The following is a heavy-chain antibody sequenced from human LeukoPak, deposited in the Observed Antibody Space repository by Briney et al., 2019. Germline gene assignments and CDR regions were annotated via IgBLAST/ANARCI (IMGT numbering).Heavy chain of an antibody. D-gene: IGHD4-17*01. CDR2: VYSSGST. CDR3: ARSEIDYGDYYRFDP. CDR1: GGFISGYF. V-gene: IGHV4-4*07. Sequence: SETLSLTCTVSGGFISGYFWNWIRQPAGKGLEWIGRVYSSGSTNYNPSLKSRVTISVDTSKNQFSLKVNSVTAADTAVYYCARSEIDYGDYYRFDPWGQGTLVTVSS. J-gene: IGHJ5*02.